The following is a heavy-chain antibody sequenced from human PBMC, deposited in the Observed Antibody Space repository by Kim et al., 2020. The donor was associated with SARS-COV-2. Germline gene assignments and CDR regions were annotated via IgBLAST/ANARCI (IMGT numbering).Heavy chain of an antibody. V-gene: IGHV4-31*03. CDR2: IYYSGST. J-gene: IGHJ3*02. CDR1: GGSISSGGYY. CDR3: ASDLRESGSYYEGAFDI. Sequence: TLSLTCTVSGGSISSGGYYWSWIRQHPGKGLEWIGYIYYSGSTYYNPSLKSRVTISVDTSKNQFSLKLSSVTAADTAVYYCASDLRESGSYYEGAFDIWGQGTMVTVSS. D-gene: IGHD1-26*01.